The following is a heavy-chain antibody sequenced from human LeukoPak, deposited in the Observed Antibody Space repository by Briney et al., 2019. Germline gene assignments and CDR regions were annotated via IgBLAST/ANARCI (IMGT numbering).Heavy chain of an antibody. D-gene: IGHD2-2*02. J-gene: IGHJ4*02. CDR3: AKGGVPTSIPKFDY. V-gene: IGHV3-23*01. CDR1: GFTFSNYA. CDR2: ITGSDGST. Sequence: GGSLRLSCTASGFTFSNYAMTWVRQAPGKGLEWVSTITGSDGSTYYADSVKDRFTISRDNSKNTLYLQMNSLRAEDTAVYYCAKGGVPTSIPKFDYWGQGTLVTVSS.